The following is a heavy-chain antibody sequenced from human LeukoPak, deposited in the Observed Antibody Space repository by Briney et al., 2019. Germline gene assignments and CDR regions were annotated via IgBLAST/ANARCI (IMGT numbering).Heavy chain of an antibody. CDR2: IIGSGSEM. CDR3: AKVQSDIVGAKFFSFDY. J-gene: IGHJ3*01. CDR1: GFTFNSYS. D-gene: IGHD1-26*01. Sequence: GGSLRLSCGGSGFTFNSYSMNWVRQAPGKGLEWVASIIGSGSEMFYADSLKGRFTISRDNSKNSLYHQMNSLRVEDTAVYYCAKVQSDIVGAKFFSFDYWGQGTMVSVSS. V-gene: IGHV3-21*06.